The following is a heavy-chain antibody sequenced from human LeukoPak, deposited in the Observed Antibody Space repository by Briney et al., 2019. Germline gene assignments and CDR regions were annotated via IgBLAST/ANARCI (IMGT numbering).Heavy chain of an antibody. V-gene: IGHV4-34*01. CDR3: ARGVLLWFGVPMGFDP. Sequence: SETPSLTCAVHGGSFSGYYWSWLRQPPGKGLEWIGEINHSGSTNYNPSLKSRVTISVDTSKNQFSLKLSSVTAADTAVYYCARGVLLWFGVPMGFDPWGQGTLVTVSS. CDR1: GGSFSGYY. J-gene: IGHJ5*02. CDR2: INHSGST. D-gene: IGHD3-10*01.